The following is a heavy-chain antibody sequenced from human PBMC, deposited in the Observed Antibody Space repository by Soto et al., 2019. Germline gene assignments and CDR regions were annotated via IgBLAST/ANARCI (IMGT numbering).Heavy chain of an antibody. D-gene: IGHD2-15*01. CDR2: IWYDGSKK. CDR3: AREHGYCSSGTCPSELDF. CDR1: GFSFRSYG. V-gene: IGHV3-33*01. J-gene: IGHJ4*02. Sequence: AGGSLRLSXAASGFSFRSYGMHWVRQPPGKGLEWVATIWYDGSKKYYGESVKGRFSVSRDNSKSTLDLQMNSLRVEDTGVYYCAREHGYCSSGTCPSELDFWGQGALVTVSS.